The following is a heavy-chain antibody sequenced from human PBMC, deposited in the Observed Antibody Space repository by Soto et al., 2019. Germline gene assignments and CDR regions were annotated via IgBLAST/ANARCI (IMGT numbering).Heavy chain of an antibody. CDR2: INHSGST. Sequence: SETLSLTCAVYGGSFSGYYWSWIRQPPGKGLEWIGEINHSGSTNYNPSLKSRVTISVDTSKNQFSLKLSSVTAADTAVYYCAREPLDIVVVVAAGPDYYYGMDVWGQGTTVTVSS. J-gene: IGHJ6*02. CDR3: AREPLDIVVVVAAGPDYYYGMDV. V-gene: IGHV4-34*01. CDR1: GGSFSGYY. D-gene: IGHD2-15*01.